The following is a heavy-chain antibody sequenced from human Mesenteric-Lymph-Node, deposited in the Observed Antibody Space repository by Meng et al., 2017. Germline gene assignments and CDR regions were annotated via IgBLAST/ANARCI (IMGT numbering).Heavy chain of an antibody. CDR3: ARVRYSYGYPYYFDY. CDR2: IKKDSSDI. CDR1: GFNFNNYW. D-gene: IGHD5-18*01. V-gene: IGHV3-7*01. J-gene: IGHJ4*02. Sequence: GESLKISCAASGFNFNNYWMSWVRQAPGKGLEWVACIKKDSSDIYYLDSVRGRFTISRDNAKNSVFLQMNSLRAEDTAVYYCARVRYSYGYPYYFDYWGQGTLVTVSS.